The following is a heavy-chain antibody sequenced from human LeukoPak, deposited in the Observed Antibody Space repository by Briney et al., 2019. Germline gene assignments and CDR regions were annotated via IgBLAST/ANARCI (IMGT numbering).Heavy chain of an antibody. Sequence: SETLSLTCTVSGGSISSYYWSWIRQPPGKGLEWIGYIYTSGSTNYNPSLKSRVTISVDTSKNQFSLKLSSVTAADTAVYYCARMLGGYYDSSGYPSYFDYWGQGTLVTVSS. CDR2: IYTSGST. D-gene: IGHD3-22*01. CDR3: ARMLGGYYDSSGYPSYFDY. J-gene: IGHJ4*02. CDR1: GGSISSYY. V-gene: IGHV4-4*09.